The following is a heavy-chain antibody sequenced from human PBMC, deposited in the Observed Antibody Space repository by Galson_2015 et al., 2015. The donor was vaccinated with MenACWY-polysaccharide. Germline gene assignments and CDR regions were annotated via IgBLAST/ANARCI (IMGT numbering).Heavy chain of an antibody. V-gene: IGHV3-23*05. Sequence: SLRLSCAASGFTFSTYPMSWARQAPGRGLEYVSSIYSSGGSTNYADSVKGRLTISRDDSKNTLYLQMNSLRVEDTAVYYCAKGGHFDYWGQGILVTVSS. J-gene: IGHJ4*02. D-gene: IGHD3-16*01. CDR3: AKGGHFDY. CDR1: GFTFSTYP. CDR2: IYSSGGST.